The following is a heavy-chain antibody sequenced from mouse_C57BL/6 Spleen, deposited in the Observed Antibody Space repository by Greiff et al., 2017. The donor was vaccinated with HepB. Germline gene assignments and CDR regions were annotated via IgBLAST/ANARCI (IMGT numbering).Heavy chain of an antibody. J-gene: IGHJ2*01. Sequence: QVQLQQSGAELARPGASVKLSCKASGYTFTSYGISWVNQRTGQGLEWIGEIYPRSGNTYYNEKFKGKATLTADKSSSTAYMELRSLTSEDSAVYFCARSGLLRYYFDYWGQGTTLTVSS. CDR2: IYPRSGNT. D-gene: IGHD1-1*01. CDR3: ARSGLLRYYFDY. CDR1: GYTFTSYG. V-gene: IGHV1-81*01.